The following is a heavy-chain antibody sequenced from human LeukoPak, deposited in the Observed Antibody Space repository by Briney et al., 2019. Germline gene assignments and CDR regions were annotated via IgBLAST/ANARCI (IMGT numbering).Heavy chain of an antibody. CDR1: GLTFDDYY. CDR3: AGHGGHDFFDH. J-gene: IGHJ4*02. Sequence: GGSLRLSCAASGLTFDDYYMSWIRQAPGKGLEWVSYISHIGGYTAYADSVKGRFTISRDNTKNSLYLQMNSLRAEDTAVYYCAGHGGHDFFDHWGQGSLVTVSS. V-gene: IGHV3-11*06. CDR2: ISHIGGYT. D-gene: IGHD5-12*01.